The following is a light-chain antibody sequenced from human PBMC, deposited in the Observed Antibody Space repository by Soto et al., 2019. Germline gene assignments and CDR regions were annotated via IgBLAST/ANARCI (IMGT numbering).Light chain of an antibody. CDR1: QSIRTW. V-gene: IGKV1-5*01. J-gene: IGKJ1*01. Sequence: DIQMTQSPSTLSASVGDRVTITCRASQSIRTWLAWYQHKPGKAPKFLIYDASTVESGVPSRFSGSGSGTEFTLTISDLQPDDFATYYCQQYNSYSEAFGQGTRWIS. CDR2: DAS. CDR3: QQYNSYSEA.